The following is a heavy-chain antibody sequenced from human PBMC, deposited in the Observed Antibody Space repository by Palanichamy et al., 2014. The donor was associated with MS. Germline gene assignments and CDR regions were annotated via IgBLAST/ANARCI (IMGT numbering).Heavy chain of an antibody. CDR3: ARGQWLFL. CDR2: LYDGGAT. CDR1: GGSFSSTDYH. Sequence: QAQLQESGPGLVRPSQTVTLTCTVSGGSFSSTDYHWSWIRQFPGRGLEWIGYLYDGGATSYNPALKRRATVSGDTSKNQFSLELRSVTAADTAVYFCARGQWLFLWGQGTLVTVSA. J-gene: IGHJ4*02. V-gene: IGHV4-30-4*08. D-gene: IGHD6-19*01.